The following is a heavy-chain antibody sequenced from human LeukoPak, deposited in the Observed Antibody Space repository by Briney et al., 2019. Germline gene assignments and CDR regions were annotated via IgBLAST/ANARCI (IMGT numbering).Heavy chain of an antibody. J-gene: IGHJ3*02. CDR1: GFTFSSYS. Sequence: GGSLRLSCAASGFTFSSYSMNWVRQAPGKGLEWVSSISSSSSYIYYADSVKGRFTISRDNAKNSLYLQMNSLRAEDTAVYYCARDRGGGGTFDAFDIWGQGTMVTVSS. CDR2: ISSSSSYI. D-gene: IGHD1-26*01. V-gene: IGHV3-21*04. CDR3: ARDRGGGGTFDAFDI.